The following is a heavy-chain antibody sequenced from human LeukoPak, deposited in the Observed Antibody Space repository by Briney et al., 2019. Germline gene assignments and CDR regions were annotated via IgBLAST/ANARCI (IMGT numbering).Heavy chain of an antibody. D-gene: IGHD6-13*01. CDR1: GYTFTAYY. Sequence: ASVKVSCKASGYTFTAYYIHWVRQAPGQGREWMGWINPNSGDTNYAQKFQGRVTMTRDTSITTAYMDLTSLTSDDTAVYYCARGLSTWSEGWFDPWGQETLVTVSS. CDR3: ARGLSTWSEGWFDP. J-gene: IGHJ5*02. V-gene: IGHV1-2*02. CDR2: INPNSGDT.